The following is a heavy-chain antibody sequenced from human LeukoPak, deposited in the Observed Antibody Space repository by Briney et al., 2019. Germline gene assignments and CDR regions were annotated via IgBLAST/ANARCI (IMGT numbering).Heavy chain of an antibody. J-gene: IGHJ3*02. D-gene: IGHD3-22*01. CDR2: IYYNGST. V-gene: IGHV4-59*01. Sequence: SETLSLTCTVSGGSISSYYWSWIRQPPGKGLEWIGYIYYNGSTNYNPSLKSRVTISVDTSKNQFSLKLSSVTAADTAVYYCARDMPEYYYDSSGYYPNAFDIWGQGTMVTVSS. CDR1: GGSISSYY. CDR3: ARDMPEYYYDSSGYYPNAFDI.